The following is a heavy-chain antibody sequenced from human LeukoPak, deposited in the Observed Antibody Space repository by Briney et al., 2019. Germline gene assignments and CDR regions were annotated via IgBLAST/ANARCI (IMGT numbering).Heavy chain of an antibody. J-gene: IGHJ4*02. D-gene: IGHD3-10*01. V-gene: IGHV4-4*02. CDR3: ARLSRGPLWFGELLYFDY. CDR1: GGSISSSNW. Sequence: PSGTLSLTCAVSGGSISSSNWWSWVRQPPGKGLEWIGEIYHSGSTNYNPSLKSRVTISVDKSKNQFSLKLSSVTAADTAVYYCARLSRGPLWFGELLYFDYWGQGTLVTVSS. CDR2: IYHSGST.